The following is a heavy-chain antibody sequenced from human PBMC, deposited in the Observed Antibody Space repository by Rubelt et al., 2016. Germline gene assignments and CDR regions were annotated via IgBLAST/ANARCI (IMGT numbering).Heavy chain of an antibody. J-gene: IGHJ4*02. CDR2: INLGGSS. D-gene: IGHD5-18*01. Sequence: QVQLQQGGAGLLKPSETLSLTCAVYGGSFSGYYWSWIRQPPGKGLEWIGEINLGGSSNYNPSLKTRVTISVDTSKNQFSLTVNSVTAAETAIYYCARLGPKWIQQRRFDYWGQGSLVIVSS. CDR3: ARLGPKWIQQRRFDY. V-gene: IGHV4-34*02. CDR1: GGSFSGYY.